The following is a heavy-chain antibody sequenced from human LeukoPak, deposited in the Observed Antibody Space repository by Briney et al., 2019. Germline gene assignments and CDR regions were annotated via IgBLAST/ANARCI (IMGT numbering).Heavy chain of an antibody. CDR1: GFTFSSYG. J-gene: IGHJ4*02. CDR2: IRYDGSNK. Sequence: GGSLRLSCAASGFTFSSYGMHWVRQAPGKGLEWVAFIRYDGSNKYYADSVKGRFTISRDNAKNSLYLQMNSLRAEDTAVYYCARDAGLYSSSVDYWGQGTLVTVSS. V-gene: IGHV3-30*02. D-gene: IGHD6-13*01. CDR3: ARDAGLYSSSVDY.